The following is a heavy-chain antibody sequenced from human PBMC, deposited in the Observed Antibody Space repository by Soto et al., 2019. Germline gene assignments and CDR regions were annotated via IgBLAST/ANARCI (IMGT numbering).Heavy chain of an antibody. D-gene: IGHD6-13*01. J-gene: IGHJ5*02. Sequence: EVQLVESGGGLVQPGGSLRLSCAASEFSFSAYCMAWVRQAPGKGLEWVANLDPGGGEKHYVDSVKGRFTISRDNAKNSLHLQMNSLRSEDTAVYYCARGVNWFDPWGQGTLVTVSS. V-gene: IGHV3-7*05. CDR1: EFSFSAYC. CDR3: ARGVNWFDP. CDR2: LDPGGGEK.